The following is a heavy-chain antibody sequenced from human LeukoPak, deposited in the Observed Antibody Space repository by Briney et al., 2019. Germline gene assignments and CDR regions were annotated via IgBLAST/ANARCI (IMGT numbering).Heavy chain of an antibody. CDR1: GGTFSSYA. Sequence: SVKASCKASGGTFSSYAISWVRQAPGQGLEWMGGIIPIFGTANYAQKFQGRVTITADESTSTAYMELSSLRSEDTAVCYCARGLGDYGDYGFDYWGQGTLVTVSS. J-gene: IGHJ4*02. V-gene: IGHV1-69*13. CDR2: IIPIFGTA. D-gene: IGHD4-17*01. CDR3: ARGLGDYGDYGFDY.